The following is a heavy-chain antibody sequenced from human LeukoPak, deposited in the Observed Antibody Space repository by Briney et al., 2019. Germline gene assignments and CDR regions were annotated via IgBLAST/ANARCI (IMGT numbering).Heavy chain of an antibody. Sequence: GGSLRLSCAASGFTFSSYAMSWVRQAPGKGLEWVSAISGSGGSTYYADSVKGRFTISRDNSKNTLHLQMNSLRAEDTAVYYCAKDFVVTTVVTPFDYWGQGTLVTVSS. CDR2: ISGSGGST. J-gene: IGHJ4*02. CDR1: GFTFSSYA. V-gene: IGHV3-23*01. D-gene: IGHD4-23*01. CDR3: AKDFVVTTVVTPFDY.